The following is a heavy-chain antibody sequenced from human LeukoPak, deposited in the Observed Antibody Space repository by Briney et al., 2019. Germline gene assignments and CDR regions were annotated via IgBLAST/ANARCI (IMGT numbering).Heavy chain of an antibody. CDR2: ISGGGSGT. J-gene: IGHJ3*01. Sequence: GGSLRLSCAPSGFTFSSYAMSWVRQAPGKGLEWVAVISGGGSGTYYADSVKGRFTISRDNSKNTLNLQMNSLRTEDTAVFYCAKPRDIDSWAFDVWGQGTMVTVSS. D-gene: IGHD2-15*01. V-gene: IGHV3-23*01. CDR1: GFTFSSYA. CDR3: AKPRDIDSWAFDV.